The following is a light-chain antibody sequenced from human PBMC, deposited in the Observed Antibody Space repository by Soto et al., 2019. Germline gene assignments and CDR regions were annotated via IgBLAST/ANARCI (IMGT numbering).Light chain of an antibody. Sequence: EIVMTQSPATLSVSPGERATLSCRASQSVGSDLAWYQQKPGQAPRLVIYDAYNRATGIPARFSGSGSGTDFTLTISSLEPEDFAVYYCQHRSNWPPITFGQGTRLEIK. CDR2: DAY. CDR1: QSVGSD. V-gene: IGKV3-11*01. J-gene: IGKJ5*01. CDR3: QHRSNWPPIT.